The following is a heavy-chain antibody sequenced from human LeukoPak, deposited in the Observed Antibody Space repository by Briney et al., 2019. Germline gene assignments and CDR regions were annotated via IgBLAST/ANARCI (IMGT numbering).Heavy chain of an antibody. Sequence: SETLSLTCGVHGGSFSGYYWSWIRQPPGKGLEWIGEINHSGSTNYNPSLKSRVTISVDTSKNQFSLKLSSVTAADTAVYYCASAPYYDSSGYLGDAFDIWGQGTMVTVSS. CDR1: GGSFSGYY. D-gene: IGHD3-22*01. V-gene: IGHV4-34*01. CDR2: INHSGST. CDR3: ASAPYYDSSGYLGDAFDI. J-gene: IGHJ3*02.